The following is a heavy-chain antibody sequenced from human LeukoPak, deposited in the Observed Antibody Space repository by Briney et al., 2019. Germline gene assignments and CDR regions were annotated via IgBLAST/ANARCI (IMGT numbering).Heavy chain of an antibody. CDR2: ISSSSSYI. V-gene: IGHV3-21*01. J-gene: IGHJ4*02. CDR1: GLTFSTYW. CDR3: ARDRGIAARPGDY. Sequence: GGSLRLSCAGSGLTFSTYWMSWVRQAPGKGLEWVSSISSSSSYIYYADSVKGRFTISRDNAKNSLYLQMNSLRAEDTAVYYCARDRGIAARPGDYWGQGTLVTVSS. D-gene: IGHD6-6*01.